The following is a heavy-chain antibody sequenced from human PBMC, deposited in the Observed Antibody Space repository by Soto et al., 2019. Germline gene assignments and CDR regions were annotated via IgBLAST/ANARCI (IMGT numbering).Heavy chain of an antibody. CDR2: IIPIFGTA. V-gene: IGHV1-69*13. Sequence: SVKVSCKASGGTFSSYAISWVRQAPGQGLEWMGGIIPIFGTANYAQKFQGRVTITADESTSTAYMELSSLRSEDTAVYYCARGKWXLLLGRWGHYYYYGMDVWGQGTTVTVSS. CDR1: GGTFSSYA. J-gene: IGHJ6*02. D-gene: IGHD1-26*01. CDR3: ARGKWXLLLGRWGHYYYYGMDV.